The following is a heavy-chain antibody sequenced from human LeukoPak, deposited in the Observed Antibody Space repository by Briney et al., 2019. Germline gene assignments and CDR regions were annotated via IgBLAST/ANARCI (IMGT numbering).Heavy chain of an antibody. V-gene: IGHV4-34*01. D-gene: IGHD6-6*01. CDR3: ASLIAARPS. J-gene: IGHJ5*02. CDR2: INHSGST. Sequence: SETLSLTCAVYGGSFSGYYWTWIRQPPGKGLEWIGEINHSGSTNYNPSLKSRVTISVDTSENQFSLKLSSVTAADTAVYYCASLIAARPSWGQGTLVTVSS. CDR1: GGSFSGYY.